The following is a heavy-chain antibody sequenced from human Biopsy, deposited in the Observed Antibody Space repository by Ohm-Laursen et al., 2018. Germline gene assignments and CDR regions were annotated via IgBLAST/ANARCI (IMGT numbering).Heavy chain of an antibody. V-gene: IGHV4-38-2*02. D-gene: IGHD5-12*01. CDR2: IYYDGIT. Sequence: GTLSLTCTVSGYSVTNDYYWGWIRQPPGKGLEWIGNIYYDGITYYNPSLKSRVAMSVDTSKNQFSLRLTSVTAADTAVYYCARVTGGYAYYYGMDVWGQGTTVIVSS. CDR3: ARVTGGYAYYYGMDV. CDR1: GYSVTNDYY. J-gene: IGHJ6*02.